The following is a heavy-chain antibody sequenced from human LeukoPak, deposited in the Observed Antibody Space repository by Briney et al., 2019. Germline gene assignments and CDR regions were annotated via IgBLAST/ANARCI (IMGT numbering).Heavy chain of an antibody. CDR3: ARAGYYYDSSGFDWYFDL. V-gene: IGHV4-4*07. D-gene: IGHD3-22*01. CDR1: GGSISSYY. CDR2: IYTGGST. J-gene: IGHJ2*01. Sequence: SETLSLTCTFSGGSISSYYWSWIRQPAGKGLEWIGRIYTGGSTNYNPSLKSRVTMSVDTSKNQFSLKLSSVTAADTAVYYCARAGYYYDSSGFDWYFDLWGRGTLVTVSS.